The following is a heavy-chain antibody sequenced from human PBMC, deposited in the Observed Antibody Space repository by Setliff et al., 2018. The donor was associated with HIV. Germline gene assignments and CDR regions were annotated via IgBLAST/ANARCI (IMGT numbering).Heavy chain of an antibody. D-gene: IGHD1-7*01. CDR2: IFHSGTT. J-gene: IGHJ4*02. CDR1: GYSISSGYY. Sequence: SETLSLTCTVSGYSISSGYYWGFIRQPPGKGLEWIGSIFHSGTTYYNPSLKSRVTMSVDTSENQFSLKLSSVTAADTAVYYCASITGSTIDYWGQGMLVTVSS. V-gene: IGHV4-38-2*02. CDR3: ASITGSTIDY.